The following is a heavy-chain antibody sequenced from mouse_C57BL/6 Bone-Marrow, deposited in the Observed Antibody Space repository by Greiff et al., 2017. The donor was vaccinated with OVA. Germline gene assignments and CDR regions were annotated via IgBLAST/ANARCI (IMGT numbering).Heavy chain of an antibody. J-gene: IGHJ4*01. V-gene: IGHV1-42*01. Sequence: EVQLQQSGPELVKPGASVKISCKASGYSFTGYYMNWVKQSPEKSLEWIGEINPSTGGTTYNQKFKAKATLTVDKSSSTAYMQLKSLTSEDSAVYYCASYGNYVRYAMDYWGQGTSVTVSS. CDR1: GYSFTGYY. D-gene: IGHD2-1*01. CDR3: ASYGNYVRYAMDY. CDR2: INPSTGGT.